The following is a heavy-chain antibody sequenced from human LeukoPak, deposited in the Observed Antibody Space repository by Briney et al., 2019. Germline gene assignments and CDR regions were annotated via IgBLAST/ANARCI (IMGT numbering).Heavy chain of an antibody. V-gene: IGHV4-31*03. Sequence: PSQTLSLTCTVSGASISSSGYYWSWIRQHPGKGLEWIAYISRSGDTYYNPSLKSRLIISIDTSTHQFFLRLTSVTAADTAVYCCAREGSSGYDFDYWGQGTLVTVSS. D-gene: IGHD5-12*01. CDR3: AREGSSGYDFDY. CDR1: GASISSSGYY. CDR2: ISRSGDT. J-gene: IGHJ4*02.